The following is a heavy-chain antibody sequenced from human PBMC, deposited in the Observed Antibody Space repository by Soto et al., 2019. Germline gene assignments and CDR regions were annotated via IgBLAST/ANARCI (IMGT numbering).Heavy chain of an antibody. D-gene: IGHD4-17*01. J-gene: IGHJ6*02. CDR3: ARDSGQTTVTRNYYGMDV. CDR1: GGSISSGDYY. Sequence: SSETLSLTCTVSGGSISSGDYYWSWIRQPPGKGLEWIGYIYYSGSTYYNPSLKSRVTISVDTSKNQFSLKLSSVTAADTAVYYCARDSGQTTVTRNYYGMDVWGQGTTVTVSS. CDR2: IYYSGST. V-gene: IGHV4-30-4*01.